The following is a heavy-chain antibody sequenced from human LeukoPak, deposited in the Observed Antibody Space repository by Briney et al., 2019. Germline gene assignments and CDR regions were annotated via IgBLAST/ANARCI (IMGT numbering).Heavy chain of an antibody. Sequence: AGGSLRLSCVASGFTFSDYYMSWIRQAPGKGLEWLSYISSSGSPISYADSVKGRFTVSRDDAKNSVYLQMDSLRAEDTAIYYCARGPHYGSRSDHLDYWDQGTLVTVSS. V-gene: IGHV3-11*01. CDR1: GFTFSDYY. J-gene: IGHJ4*02. CDR3: ARGPHYGSRSDHLDY. D-gene: IGHD3-10*01. CDR2: ISSSGSPI.